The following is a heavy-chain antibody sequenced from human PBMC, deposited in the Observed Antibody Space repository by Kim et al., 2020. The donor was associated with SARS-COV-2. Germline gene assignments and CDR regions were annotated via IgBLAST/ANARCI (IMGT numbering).Heavy chain of an antibody. CDR3: VKRDSHYYFDY. J-gene: IGHJ4*02. CDR1: GFTLSTYD. V-gene: IGHV3-23*01. CDR2: IGASTAGT. D-gene: IGHD4-4*01. Sequence: GGSLRLSCAASGFTLSTYDMSWVRQAPGKGLEWVSTIGASTAGTFYAESVRGRFTISRDNSKNTLYLQRNTLRAEDTALYYCVKRDSHYYFDYLGQGTLV.